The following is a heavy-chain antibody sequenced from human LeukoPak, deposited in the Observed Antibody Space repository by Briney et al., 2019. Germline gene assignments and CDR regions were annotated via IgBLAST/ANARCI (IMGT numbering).Heavy chain of an antibody. J-gene: IGHJ5*02. CDR3: ARLLPVRYNWFDP. CDR1: AGSISSYY. CDR2: IYYSGST. Sequence: SETLSLTCTVSAGSISSYYWSWIRQPPGRGLEWIGYIYYSGSTNYNPSLKSRVTISVDTSKNQFSLKLSSVTAADTAVYYCARLLPVRYNWFDPWGQGTLVTVSS. D-gene: IGHD2-21*01. V-gene: IGHV4-59*01.